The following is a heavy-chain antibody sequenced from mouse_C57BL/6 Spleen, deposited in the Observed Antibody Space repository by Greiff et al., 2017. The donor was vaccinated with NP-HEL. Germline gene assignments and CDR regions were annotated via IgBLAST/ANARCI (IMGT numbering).Heavy chain of an antibody. D-gene: IGHD2-5*01. CDR2: INPSTGGT. V-gene: IGHV1-42*01. J-gene: IGHJ1*03. CDR3: ARAYSKGWYFDV. Sequence: VQLQQSGPELVKPGASVPIPCKASGYSFTGYYMNWVKQSPENSLEWIGEINPSTGGTTYNPKFHAKATLTVDKSSSTAYMQLKSLTSEDSEVYYCARAYSKGWYFDVWGTGTTVTVSS. CDR1: GYSFTGYY.